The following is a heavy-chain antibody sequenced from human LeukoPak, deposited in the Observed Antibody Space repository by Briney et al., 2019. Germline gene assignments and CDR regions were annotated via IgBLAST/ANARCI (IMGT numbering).Heavy chain of an antibody. CDR3: ARDMGYSSGWYHPSTYYYYGMDV. CDR2: ISNSGSTI. J-gene: IGHJ6*04. V-gene: IGHV3-48*03. D-gene: IGHD6-19*01. CDR1: GSAFSSYE. Sequence: GGSLRVSCAASGSAFSSYEMNWVRQAPGKGQVWVSYISNSGSTIYFADAVKGRFTISRDNAKNSLYLQMNRLRAEDTAVYYCARDMGYSSGWYHPSTYYYYGMDVWGKGTTVTVSS.